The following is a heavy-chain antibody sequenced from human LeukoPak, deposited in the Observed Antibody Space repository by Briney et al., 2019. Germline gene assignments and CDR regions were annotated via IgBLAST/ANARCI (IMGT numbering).Heavy chain of an antibody. Sequence: SVKVSCKASGGTFSSYAISWVRQAPGQGLEWMGRIVPILGIAKYAQKFQGRVTITADKSTSTAYMELSSLRSEDTAVYYCARERVYWKGYYFDYWGQGTLVTVSS. CDR3: ARERVYWKGYYFDY. CDR1: GGTFSSYA. J-gene: IGHJ4*02. CDR2: IVPILGIA. V-gene: IGHV1-69*04. D-gene: IGHD1-26*01.